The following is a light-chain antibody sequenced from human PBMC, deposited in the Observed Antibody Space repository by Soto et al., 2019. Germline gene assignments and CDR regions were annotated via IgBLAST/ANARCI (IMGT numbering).Light chain of an antibody. CDR3: SSYGGSNNLV. CDR1: SSDVGGYNY. J-gene: IGLJ2*01. CDR2: EVS. V-gene: IGLV2-8*01. Sequence: QSVLTQPPSASGSPGQSVTISCTGTSSDVGGYNYVSWYQQYSGKAPKLMIYEVSKRPSGVPDRFSGSKSGNTASLTVSGLQAEDEADYYCSSYGGSNNLVFGGGTKLTVL.